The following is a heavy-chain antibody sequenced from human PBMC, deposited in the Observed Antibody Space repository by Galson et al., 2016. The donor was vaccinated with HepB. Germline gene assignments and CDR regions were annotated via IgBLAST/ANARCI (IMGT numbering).Heavy chain of an antibody. V-gene: IGHV3-66*01. Sequence: SLRLSCAASGFTVSASSMTWVRQAPGKGLEWVPTIHRGGGTYYTYSVKGRFTIARDSSKNTLYLQMSSLKVEDTAVYYCAVVGDVSRDWGQGTLVTVSS. CDR2: IHRGGGT. CDR1: GFTVSASS. CDR3: AVVGDVSRD. D-gene: IGHD2-21*01. J-gene: IGHJ4*02.